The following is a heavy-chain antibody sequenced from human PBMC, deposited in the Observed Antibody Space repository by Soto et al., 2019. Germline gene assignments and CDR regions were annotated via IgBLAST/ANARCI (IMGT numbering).Heavy chain of an antibody. V-gene: IGHV1-18*01. J-gene: IGHJ4*02. Sequence: QVQLVQSGAEVKKPGASVKVSCKASGYTFTSYGISWVRQAPGQGLEWMGWISAYNGNTNYAQKLQGRVNMTTDTSTSTAYMELRSLRSDDTAVYYCARDSLETYYDSSGYYYEVFDYWGQGTLVTVSS. CDR1: GYTFTSYG. D-gene: IGHD3-22*01. CDR2: ISAYNGNT. CDR3: ARDSLETYYDSSGYYYEVFDY.